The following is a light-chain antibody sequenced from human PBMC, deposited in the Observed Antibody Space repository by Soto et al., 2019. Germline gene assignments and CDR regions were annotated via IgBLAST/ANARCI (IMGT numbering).Light chain of an antibody. CDR1: QDIGSV. Sequence: AIRMTQSPSSLSASIGDTVTITCRASQDIGSVLAWYQQKPGTAPKVLISGASDLHGGVPSRFSGSGSRTDFTLTITHLQSEDFATYYCQHYLNYPITFGQGTRLEI. CDR2: GAS. CDR3: QHYLNYPIT. J-gene: IGKJ5*01. V-gene: IGKV1-8*01.